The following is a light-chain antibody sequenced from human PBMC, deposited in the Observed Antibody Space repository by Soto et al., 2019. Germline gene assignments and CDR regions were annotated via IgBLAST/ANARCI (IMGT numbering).Light chain of an antibody. Sequence: DIHMTQSPSTLSASVGDRVTITCRASQSISLWVAWYQLKPGRAPNLLIYKTSSLETGVPSRFSGSRSGTAFPLTISSLQPDDFATSYCQHYKDYSWTFGQGTKVAVK. J-gene: IGKJ1*01. CDR3: QHYKDYSWT. CDR2: KTS. CDR1: QSISLW. V-gene: IGKV1-5*03.